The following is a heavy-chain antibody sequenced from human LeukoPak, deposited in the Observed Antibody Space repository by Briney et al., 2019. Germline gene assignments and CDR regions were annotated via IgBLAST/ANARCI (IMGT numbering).Heavy chain of an antibody. Sequence: AGSLRLSCSASGFTFKKDAMHWVRQAPGKGLEYVSAINSNGGRTYYADSVKGRFTISRDNSKNTLFLQMSSLRVEDTAVYYCVKDLYYDNSGYYSGAFDYWGQGTLVTVSS. V-gene: IGHV3-64D*06. CDR3: VKDLYYDNSGYYSGAFDY. CDR1: GFTFKKDA. CDR2: INSNGGRT. D-gene: IGHD3-22*01. J-gene: IGHJ4*02.